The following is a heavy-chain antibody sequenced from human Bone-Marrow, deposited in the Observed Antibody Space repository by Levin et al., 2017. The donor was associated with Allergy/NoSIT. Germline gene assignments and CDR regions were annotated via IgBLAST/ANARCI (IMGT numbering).Heavy chain of an antibody. V-gene: IGHV3-23*01. CDR3: AKDNTIFGVVKTPREYYFDY. Sequence: TGGSLRLSCAASGFTFSSYAMSWVRQAPGKGLEWVSAISGSGGSTYYADSVKGRFTISRDNSKNTLYLQMNSLRAEDTAVYYCAKDNTIFGVVKTPREYYFDYWGQGTLVTVSS. D-gene: IGHD3-3*01. J-gene: IGHJ4*02. CDR1: GFTFSSYA. CDR2: ISGSGGST.